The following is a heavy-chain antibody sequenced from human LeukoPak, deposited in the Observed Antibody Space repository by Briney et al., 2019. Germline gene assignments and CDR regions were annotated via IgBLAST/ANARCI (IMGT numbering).Heavy chain of an antibody. D-gene: IGHD5-18*01. CDR1: GGSISSYY. CDR2: IYYSGST. CDR3: AAMAQGYFDY. V-gene: IGHV4-59*01. Sequence: SETLSLTCTVSGGSISSYYLSWIRQPAGKGLEWIGYIYYSGSTNYNASLKSRVTISVDTSKNQFSLKLSSVTAADTAVYYCAAMAQGYFDYWGQGTLVTVSS. J-gene: IGHJ4*02.